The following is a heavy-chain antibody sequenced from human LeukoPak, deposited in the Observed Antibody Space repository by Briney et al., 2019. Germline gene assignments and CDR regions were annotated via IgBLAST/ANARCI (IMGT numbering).Heavy chain of an antibody. Sequence: PGGSLRLSCAASGFTFSNYWLTWVRQAPGQGLEWVANIKQDGSEKHYVDSVKVRFTISRDNAKNSLYMQMNSLRAEDTAVYYCARDRQIAYWGQGTLVTVSS. CDR3: ARDRQIAY. CDR2: IKQDGSEK. CDR1: GFTFSNYW. J-gene: IGHJ4*02. V-gene: IGHV3-7*01.